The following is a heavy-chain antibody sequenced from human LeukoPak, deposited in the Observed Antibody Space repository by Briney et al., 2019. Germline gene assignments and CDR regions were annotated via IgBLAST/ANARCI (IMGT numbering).Heavy chain of an antibody. V-gene: IGHV3-13*01. D-gene: IGHD1-26*01. CDR2: IGTAGDT. CDR1: GFTFSSYD. CDR3: ARALSGSYIDY. J-gene: IGHJ4*02. Sequence: GGSLRLSCAAPGFTFSSYDMHWVRQATGKGLEWVSAIGTAGDTYYPGSVKGRFTISRENAKNSLYLQMNSLRAGDTAVYYCARALSGSYIDYWGQGTLVTGSS.